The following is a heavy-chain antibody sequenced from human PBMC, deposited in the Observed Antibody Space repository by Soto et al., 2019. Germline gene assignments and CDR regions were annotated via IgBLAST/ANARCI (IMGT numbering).Heavy chain of an antibody. D-gene: IGHD3-10*01. CDR2: IYYSGST. CDR3: ARHYYGSGRHYLDY. Sequence: SETLSITCTVSGGSISSYYGSWIRQPPGKGLEWIGYIYYSGSTNYNPSIKSRVTISVDTSKNQFSLKLSSVTAADTAVYYCARHYYGSGRHYLDYWGQGTLVTVSS. CDR1: GGSISSYY. V-gene: IGHV4-59*08. J-gene: IGHJ4*02.